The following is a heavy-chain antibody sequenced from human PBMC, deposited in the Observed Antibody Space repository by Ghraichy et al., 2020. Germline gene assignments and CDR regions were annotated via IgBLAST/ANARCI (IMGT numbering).Heavy chain of an antibody. V-gene: IGHV3-23*01. CDR3: ARGRNAGAIDYFDS. J-gene: IGHJ4*02. D-gene: IGHD1-1*01. CDR1: GFTFSSYA. CDR2: VTGSAATT. Sequence: GGSLRLSCAASGFTFSSYAISWVRQAPGKGLEWVSTVTGSAATTYYSDSVKGRFTISRDNSKNTLYLQMNSLRAEDTAVDSCARGRNAGAIDYFDSWGQGTLVTVSS.